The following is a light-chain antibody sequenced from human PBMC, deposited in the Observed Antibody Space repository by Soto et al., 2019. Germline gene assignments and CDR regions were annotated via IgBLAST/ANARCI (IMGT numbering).Light chain of an antibody. CDR1: SSDVGTYNR. Sequence: QSALTQPPSVSGAPGQAGAISCTGTSSDVGTYNRVSWYQQPPGTAPKLMIYDVTNRPSGVPDRFSGSKSGNTASLTISGLQAEDEADYYCSSFTSRNTYASGTGTKVTVL. CDR3: SSFTSRNTYA. J-gene: IGLJ1*01. V-gene: IGLV2-18*02. CDR2: DVT.